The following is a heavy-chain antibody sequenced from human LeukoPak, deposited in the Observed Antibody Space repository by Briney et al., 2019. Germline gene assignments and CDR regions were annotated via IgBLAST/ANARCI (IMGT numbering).Heavy chain of an antibody. J-gene: IGHJ4*02. CDR2: ISSSGSTI. CDR1: GFTFSSYE. CDR3: ARAGLIWWEPTSSRDYFDY. Sequence: PGGSLRLSCAASGFTFSSYEMNWVRQAPGKGLEWVSYISSSGSTIYYADSVKGRFTISRDNAKNSLYLQMNSLRAEDTAVYYCARAGLIWWEPTSSRDYFDYWGQGTLVTVSS. D-gene: IGHD1-26*01. V-gene: IGHV3-48*03.